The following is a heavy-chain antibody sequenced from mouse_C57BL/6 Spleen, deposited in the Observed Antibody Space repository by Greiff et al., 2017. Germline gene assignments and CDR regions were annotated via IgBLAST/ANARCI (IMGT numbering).Heavy chain of an antibody. V-gene: IGHV1-42*01. CDR3: ARGGDGYYNY. J-gene: IGHJ2*01. CDR2: INPSTGGT. Sequence: EVKLVESGPELVKPGASVKISCKASGYSFTGYYMNWVKQSPEKSLEWIGEINPSTGGTTYNQKFKAKATLTVDKSSSTAYMQLKSLTSEDSAVYYCARGGDGYYNYWGQGTTLTVSS. D-gene: IGHD2-3*01. CDR1: GYSFTGYY.